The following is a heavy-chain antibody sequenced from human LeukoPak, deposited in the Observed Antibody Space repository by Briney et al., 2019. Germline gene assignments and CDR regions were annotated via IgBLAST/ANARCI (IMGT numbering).Heavy chain of an antibody. J-gene: IGHJ4*02. CDR3: ARGPSGTYFHS. CDR1: GGSINTYY. CDR2: VYNSGST. V-gene: IGHV4-4*07. D-gene: IGHD1-26*01. Sequence: SETLSLTCTVSGGSINTYYWSWIRQPAGKGLEWIGRVYNSGSTHYNPSLKSRVTMSVDTSKNQFSLKLSSVTAADTAVYYCARGPSGTYFHSWGQGTLVTVSS.